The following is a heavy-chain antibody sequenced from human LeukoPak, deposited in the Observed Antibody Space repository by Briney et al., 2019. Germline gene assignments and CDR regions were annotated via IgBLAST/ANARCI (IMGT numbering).Heavy chain of an antibody. CDR1: GGSFSGYY. CDR2: INHSGST. CDR3: ARIPYCSGGSCYSYLYYYYGTDV. J-gene: IGHJ6*02. Sequence: SGTLSLTCAVYGGSFSGYYWSWIRQLPGKGLEWIGEINHSGSTNYNPSLKSRVTISVDTSKNQFSLKLSSVTAADTAVYYCARIPYCSGGSCYSYLYYYYGTDVWGQGTTVTVSS. V-gene: IGHV4-34*01. D-gene: IGHD2-15*01.